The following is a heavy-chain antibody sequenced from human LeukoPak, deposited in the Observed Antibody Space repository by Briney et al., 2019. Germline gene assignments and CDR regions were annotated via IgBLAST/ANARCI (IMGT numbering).Heavy chain of an antibody. CDR1: GGSFSGYY. CDR2: INHSGST. V-gene: IGHV4-34*01. D-gene: IGHD3-10*01. CDR3: ASSAYYYYYMDV. Sequence: PSETLSLTCAVYGGSFSGYYWSWIRQPPGKGLEWIGEINHSGSTNYNPSLKSRVTISVDTSKNQFSLKLSSVTAADTAVYYCASSAYYYYYMDVWGKGTTVTISS. J-gene: IGHJ6*03.